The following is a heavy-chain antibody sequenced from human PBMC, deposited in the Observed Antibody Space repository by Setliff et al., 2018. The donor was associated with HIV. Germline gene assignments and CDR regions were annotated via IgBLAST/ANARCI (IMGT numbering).Heavy chain of an antibody. D-gene: IGHD3-10*01. CDR3: AREGGFRGVITLSYYYYYGMDV. CDR2: IYYSGST. J-gene: IGHJ6*02. V-gene: IGHV4-59*01. Sequence: DGSFISDYWTWIRQTPGKGLEWIGYIYYSGSTKYNPSLTSRVTISVDTSKNHFSLKLTSVTAADTAVYYCAREGGFRGVITLSYYYYYGMDVWGQGTTVTVSS. CDR1: DGSFISDY.